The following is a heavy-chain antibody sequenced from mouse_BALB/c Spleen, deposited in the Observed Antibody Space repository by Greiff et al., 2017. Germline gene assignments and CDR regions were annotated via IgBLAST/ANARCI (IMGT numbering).Heavy chain of an antibody. CDR1: GYTFTSYT. Sequence: VQLQQSGAELARPGASVKLSCKASGYTFTSYTMHWVKQWPGQGLEWIGYINPSCGYTNYNQKFKDKATLTTDKNSSTADMQLSSLTSEDSAVYYCGRDGSRSCVDYWGQGTTLTVSS. CDR3: GRDGSRSCVDY. CDR2: INPSCGYT. J-gene: IGHJ2*01. D-gene: IGHD1-1*01. V-gene: IGHV1-4*01.